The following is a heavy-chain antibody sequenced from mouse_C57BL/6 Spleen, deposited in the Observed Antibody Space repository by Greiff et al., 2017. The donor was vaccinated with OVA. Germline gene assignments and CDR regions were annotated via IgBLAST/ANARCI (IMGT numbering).Heavy chain of an antibody. J-gene: IGHJ4*01. CDR3: ARGNDYDGYYAMDY. CDR1: GYTFTSYG. D-gene: IGHD2-4*01. CDR2: IYPRSGNT. Sequence: VHLVESGAELARPGASVKLSCKASGYTFTSYGISWVKQRTGQGLEWIGEIYPRSGNTYYNEKFKGKATLTADKSSSTAYMELRSLTSVDSAVYFCARGNDYDGYYAMDYWGQGTSVTVSS. V-gene: IGHV1-81*01.